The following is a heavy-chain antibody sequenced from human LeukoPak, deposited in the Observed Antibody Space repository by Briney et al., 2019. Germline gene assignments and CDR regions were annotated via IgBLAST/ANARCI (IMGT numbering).Heavy chain of an antibody. V-gene: IGHV3-66*01. D-gene: IGHD3-10*01. CDR2: IYSGGAT. Sequence: PGGSLRLSCAASGFTFSAYNLDWVRQAPGKGLECVSLIYSGGATSYADSVKGRFAISRDNSQNMLYLQMNSLRVEDTAVYYCARDPGAAVYNLWSWGQGTLVTVSS. CDR1: GFTFSAYN. J-gene: IGHJ5*02. CDR3: ARDPGAAVYNLWS.